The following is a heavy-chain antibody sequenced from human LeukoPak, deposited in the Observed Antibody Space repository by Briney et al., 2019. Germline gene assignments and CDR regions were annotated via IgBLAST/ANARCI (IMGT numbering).Heavy chain of an antibody. CDR2: HSGNS. J-gene: IGHJ4*02. CDR3: ATYYVGVGGRGH. D-gene: IGHD3-16*01. Sequence: PSETLSLTCTVSGASVSSNSYHWSWIRQAPGKGLEWIGHSGNSDYKPSLKSRITISTDTSNNHFSLNLVSVTAADTAVYYCATYYVGVGGRGHWGLGTLVTVSS. CDR1: GASVSSNSYH. V-gene: IGHV4-61*03.